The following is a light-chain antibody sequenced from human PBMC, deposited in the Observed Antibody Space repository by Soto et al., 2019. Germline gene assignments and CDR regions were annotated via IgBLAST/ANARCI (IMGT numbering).Light chain of an antibody. CDR2: GAS. Sequence: EIVLTQSPGTLSLSPGERATLSCRASQSVSSSYLAWYQQKPGQAPRLLIYGASSRATGIPDRFSGSGSGTDFTLTISRLEPEDFAVYYCQQYGISLRTFGQGTKLEIK. CDR3: QQYGISLRT. V-gene: IGKV3-20*01. CDR1: QSVSSSY. J-gene: IGKJ2*01.